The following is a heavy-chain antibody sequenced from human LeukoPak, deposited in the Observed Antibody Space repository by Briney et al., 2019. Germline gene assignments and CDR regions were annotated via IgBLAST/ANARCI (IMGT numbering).Heavy chain of an antibody. Sequence: SETLSLTCAVYGGSFSGYYWSWIRQPPGKGLEWIGEINHSGSTNYNPSLKSRVTISVDTSKNQFSLKLSSVTAADTAVYYCARGTGYCTNGVCCFYPFDYWGQGTLVTVSS. J-gene: IGHJ4*02. CDR3: ARGTGYCTNGVCCFYPFDY. CDR2: INHSGST. V-gene: IGHV4-34*01. CDR1: GGSFSGYY. D-gene: IGHD2-8*01.